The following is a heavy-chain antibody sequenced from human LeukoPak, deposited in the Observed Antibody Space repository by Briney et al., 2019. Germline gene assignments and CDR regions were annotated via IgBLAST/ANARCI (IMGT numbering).Heavy chain of an antibody. CDR2: IYYSGST. D-gene: IGHD3-10*01. V-gene: IGHV4-39*01. J-gene: IGHJ4*02. CDR3: ASQGSGSADY. CDR1: GGSISSSSYY. Sequence: SETLSLTCTVSGGSISSSSYYWGWIRQPPGKGLEWIGSIYYSGSTYYNPSLKSRVTISVDTSKNQFSLKLSSVTAADTAVYYCASQGSGSADYWGQGTLVTVSS.